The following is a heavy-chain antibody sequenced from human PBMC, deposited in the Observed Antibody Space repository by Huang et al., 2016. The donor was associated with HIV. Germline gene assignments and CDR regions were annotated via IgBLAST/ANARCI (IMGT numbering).Heavy chain of an antibody. CDR1: GASFRHYY. V-gene: IGHV4-34*02. D-gene: IGHD3-3*01. CDR3: ARIPTPSYYDPWSISSVDEDFFYFNMDL. CDR2: THPAGPS. Sequence: QVRLEQWGEGVVKPSETLSLTCAVYGASFRHYYWPWVRQSPVKGLHWIGETHPAGPSNYNPIFQGRLPLSPDIVTERFSLSLRAMPAADAAVYYCARIPTPSYYDPWSISSVDEDFFYFNMDLWGRGTSVTVSS. J-gene: IGHJ6*02.